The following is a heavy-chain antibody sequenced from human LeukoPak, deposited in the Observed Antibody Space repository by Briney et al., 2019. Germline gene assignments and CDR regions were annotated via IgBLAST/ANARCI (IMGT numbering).Heavy chain of an antibody. CDR3: TTRPQRWLQLSGWFDP. CDR1: GFTFSNAW. CDR2: IKSKTDGGTT. Sequence: GGSLRLSCAASGFTFSNAWMSWVRQAPVKGLELVGRIKSKTDGGTTDYAAPVKGRFTISRDDSKNTLYLQMNSLKTEDTAVYYCTTRPQRWLQLSGWFDPWGQGTLVTVSS. D-gene: IGHD5-24*01. J-gene: IGHJ5*02. V-gene: IGHV3-15*01.